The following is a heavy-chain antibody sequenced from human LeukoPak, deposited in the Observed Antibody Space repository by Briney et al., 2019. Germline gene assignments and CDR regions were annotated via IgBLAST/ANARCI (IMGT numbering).Heavy chain of an antibody. CDR2: IIPIFGTA. V-gene: IGHV1-69*06. D-gene: IGHD3-22*01. J-gene: IGHJ4*02. Sequence: SVKVSCKASGGTFSSYAISWVRQAPGQGLEWMGGIIPIFGTANYAQKFQGRVTITAGKSTSTAYMELSSLRSEDTAVYYCARVVYDSSGYYCHDYWGQGTLVTVSS. CDR1: GGTFSSYA. CDR3: ARVVYDSSGYYCHDY.